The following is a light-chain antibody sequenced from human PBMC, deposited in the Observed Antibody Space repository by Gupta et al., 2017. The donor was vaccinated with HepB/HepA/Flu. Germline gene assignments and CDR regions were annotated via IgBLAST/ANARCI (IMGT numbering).Light chain of an antibody. J-gene: IGKJ1*01. V-gene: IGKV1-39*01. Sequence: IQMTQSPSSLSASVGDRVTITCRASQTISNYLNWHQQKSGKAPELLIYGASSLQSGVPSRFSGSGSGTHFTLTISSLEPEDFATYYCQQSYSAPVTFGQGTKVEIK. CDR2: GAS. CDR1: QTISNY. CDR3: QQSYSAPVT.